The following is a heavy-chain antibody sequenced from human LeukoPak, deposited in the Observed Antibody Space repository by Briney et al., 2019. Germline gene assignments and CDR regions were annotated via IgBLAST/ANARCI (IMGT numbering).Heavy chain of an antibody. CDR2: IYYSEST. Sequence: SQTLSLTCTVSGGAISSGGSYWSWIRQHPGKVLEWSAYIYYSESTSYSPSLKSRVNISVDTSKNQFSLKLSSVTAADTAVYYCASIMRYCSGATCYPYYFDYWGQGTLVTVSS. CDR3: ASIMRYCSGATCYPYYFDY. D-gene: IGHD2-15*01. J-gene: IGHJ4*02. CDR1: GGAISSGGSY. V-gene: IGHV4-31*03.